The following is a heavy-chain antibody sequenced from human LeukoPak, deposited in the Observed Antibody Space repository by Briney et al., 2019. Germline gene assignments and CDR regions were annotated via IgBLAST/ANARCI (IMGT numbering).Heavy chain of an antibody. CDR2: IYYSGST. D-gene: IGHD3-3*01. CDR3: ARGDFCSKSNCYLRPIDV. J-gene: IGHJ6*03. CDR1: GGSISDYY. V-gene: IGHV4-59*01. Sequence: SSETLSLTCTVSGGSISDYYWNWIRQPPGKGLEWIGYIYYSGSTTYNPSLKSRVTMSVDTAKNQFSLKLRSVTAADTAVYYCARGDFCSKSNCYLRPIDVWGKGTTVTVSS.